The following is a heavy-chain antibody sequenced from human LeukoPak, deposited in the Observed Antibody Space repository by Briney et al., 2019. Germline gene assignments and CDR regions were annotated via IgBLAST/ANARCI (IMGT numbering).Heavy chain of an antibody. Sequence: SVKVSCKASGGTFSSYAISWVRQAPGQGLEWMGRIIPILGIANYAQKFQGRVTITADKSTSTAYMGLSSLRSEDTAVYYCARNYDILTGYYPANYGMDVWGQGTTVTVSS. J-gene: IGHJ6*02. V-gene: IGHV1-69*04. CDR2: IIPILGIA. CDR3: ARNYDILTGYYPANYGMDV. CDR1: GGTFSSYA. D-gene: IGHD3-9*01.